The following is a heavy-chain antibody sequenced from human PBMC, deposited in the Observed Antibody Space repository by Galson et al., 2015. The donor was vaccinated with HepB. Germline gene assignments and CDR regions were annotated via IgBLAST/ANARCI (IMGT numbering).Heavy chain of an antibody. Sequence: LSLTCTVSGGSIGTYFWNWLRQPPGQALEWIGHIYYSGTTKYNPSLKSRVTISVDTSRNQFSLHLSSMAAADTAMYYCARDPYGSGSLDSWGLGTLVTVSS. CDR1: GGSIGTYF. CDR2: IYYSGTT. CDR3: ARDPYGSGSLDS. J-gene: IGHJ4*02. D-gene: IGHD3-10*01. V-gene: IGHV4-59*01.